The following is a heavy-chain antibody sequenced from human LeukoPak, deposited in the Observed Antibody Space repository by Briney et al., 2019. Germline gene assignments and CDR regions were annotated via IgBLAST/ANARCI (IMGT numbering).Heavy chain of an antibody. CDR3: ARRTKVSSGNYHYFDF. D-gene: IGHD3-22*01. CDR2: IYHTGNT. J-gene: IGHJ4*02. CDR1: GGSISTSSSY. V-gene: IGHV4-39*01. Sequence: PSETLSLTCSVSGGSISTSSSYWDWIRQPPGMGLEWIGTIYHTGNTASNPSLKSRVTISVDTSRNQFSLKLASLTAADSAVYYCARRTKVSSGNYHYFDFWGQGTLATVSS.